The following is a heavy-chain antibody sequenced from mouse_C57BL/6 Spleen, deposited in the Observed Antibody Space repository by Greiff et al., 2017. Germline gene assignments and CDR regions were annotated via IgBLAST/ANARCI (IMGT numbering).Heavy chain of an antibody. CDR2: IYPSDSET. V-gene: IGHV1-61*01. CDR3: ARERVITRDGYDPYFGY. D-gene: IGHD2-2*01. J-gene: IGHJ2*01. Sequence: QVQLQQPGAELVRPGSSVKLSCKASGYTFTSYWMDWVKQRPGQGLEWIGNIYPSDSETNYNQKFKDKATLTVDKSSSTAYMQLSSLTSEDSAVYYCARERVITRDGYDPYFGYWGQGTTLSVSS. CDR1: GYTFTSYW.